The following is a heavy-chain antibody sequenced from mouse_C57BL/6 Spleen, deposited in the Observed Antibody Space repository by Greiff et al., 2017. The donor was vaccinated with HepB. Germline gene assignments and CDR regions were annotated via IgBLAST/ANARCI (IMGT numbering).Heavy chain of an antibody. CDR1: GYTFTSYW. Sequence: QVQLQQPGAELVRPGSSVKLSCKASGYTFTSYWMHWVKQRPIQGLEWIGNIDPSDSETHYNQKFKDKATLTVDKSSSTAYMQLSSLTSEDSAVYYCARRYDYDGAMDYWGQGTSGTVSS. J-gene: IGHJ4*01. CDR2: IDPSDSET. CDR3: ARRYDYDGAMDY. V-gene: IGHV1-52*01. D-gene: IGHD2-4*01.